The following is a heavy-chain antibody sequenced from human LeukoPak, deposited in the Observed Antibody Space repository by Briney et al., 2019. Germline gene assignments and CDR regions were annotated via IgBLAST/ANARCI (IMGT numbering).Heavy chain of an antibody. V-gene: IGHV4-34*01. CDR2: INHSGST. CDR1: GGSFSGYY. D-gene: IGHD4-17*01. Sequence: SETLSLTCAVYGGSFSGYYWSWIRQPPGKGLEWIGEINHSGSTNYNPSLKSRVTISVDTSKNQFSLKLSSVTAADTAVYYCARGFRGDNFDFWGQGTLVTVSS. CDR3: ARGFRGDNFDF. J-gene: IGHJ4*02.